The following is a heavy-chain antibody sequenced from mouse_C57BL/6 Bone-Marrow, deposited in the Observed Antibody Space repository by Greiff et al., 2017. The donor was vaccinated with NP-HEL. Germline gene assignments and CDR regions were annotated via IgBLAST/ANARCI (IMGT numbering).Heavy chain of an antibody. CDR1: GYTFTSYW. CDR2: INPSNVGT. Sequence: QVHVKQPGTELVKPGASVKLSCKASGYTFTSYWMHWVKQRPGQGLEWLGNINPSNVGTNYNEKFKSKATLTVDKSSSTAYMQLSSLTSEDSAVYYCARSITTAHYFDYWGQGTTLTVSS. J-gene: IGHJ2*01. D-gene: IGHD1-1*01. CDR3: ARSITTAHYFDY. V-gene: IGHV1-53*01.